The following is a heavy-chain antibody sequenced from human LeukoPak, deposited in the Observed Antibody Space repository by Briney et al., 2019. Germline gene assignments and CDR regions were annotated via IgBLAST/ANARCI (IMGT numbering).Heavy chain of an antibody. V-gene: IGHV4-59*01. CDR3: ARYLGYCSSTCCFYYFDY. Sequence: SETLSLTCTVSGGSISSYYWSWIRQPPGKGLEWIGYIYYSGSTNYNPSLKSRVTISVDTSKNQFSLKLSSVTAADTAVYYCARYLGYCSSTCCFYYFDYWGQGTLVTVSS. CDR2: IYYSGST. CDR1: GGSISSYY. J-gene: IGHJ4*02. D-gene: IGHD2-2*01.